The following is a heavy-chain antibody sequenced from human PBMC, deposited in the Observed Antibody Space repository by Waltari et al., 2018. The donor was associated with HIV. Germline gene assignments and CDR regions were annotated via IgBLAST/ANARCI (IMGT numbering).Heavy chain of an antibody. D-gene: IGHD2-8*02. CDR3: AKDPNRNTGY. J-gene: IGHJ4*02. CDR1: GFTFSSYA. CDR2: IRGSGGST. V-gene: IGHV3-23*01. Sequence: EVQLLESGGGLVQPGGSLRLSCAASGFTFSSYAMSWVRQAPGKGLEWVSGIRGSGGSTNYADSVKGRFIISRDNSKNTLYLQMNSLRAEDTAVYYCAKDPNRNTGYWGQGALVTVSS.